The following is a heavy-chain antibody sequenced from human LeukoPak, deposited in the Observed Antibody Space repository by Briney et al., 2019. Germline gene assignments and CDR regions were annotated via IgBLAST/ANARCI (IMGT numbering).Heavy chain of an antibody. V-gene: IGHV3-21*01. CDR1: GFTFSSYS. D-gene: IGHD1-26*01. CDR3: ARDFSGSYYDLHY. Sequence: GGSLRLSCAASGFTFSSYSMNWVRQAPGKGLEWVSSISSSSSYIYYADSVKGRFTISRDNAKNSLYLQMNSLRAEDTAVYYCARDFSGSYYDLHYWGQGTLVTVSS. J-gene: IGHJ4*02. CDR2: ISSSSSYI.